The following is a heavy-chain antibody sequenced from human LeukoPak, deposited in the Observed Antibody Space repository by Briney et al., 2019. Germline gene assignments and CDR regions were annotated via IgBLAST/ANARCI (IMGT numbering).Heavy chain of an antibody. V-gene: IGHV1-69*13. J-gene: IGHJ5*02. CDR3: ARVTGGRYCSTTSYYMRGWFDP. CDR1: GGTFSSYA. Sequence: SVKVSCKASGGTFSSYAISWVRQAPGQGLEWMGGIIPVFGTSNYAQKFQGGVTITADESTRTAYMELSSLRSEDTAVYYCARVTGGRYCSTTSYYMRGWFDPWGQGTLVTVSS. D-gene: IGHD2-2*02. CDR2: IIPVFGTS.